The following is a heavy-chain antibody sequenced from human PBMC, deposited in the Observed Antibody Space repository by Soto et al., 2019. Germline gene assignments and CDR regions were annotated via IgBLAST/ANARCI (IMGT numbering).Heavy chain of an antibody. D-gene: IGHD3-10*01. CDR1: GGTFSSYA. J-gene: IGHJ5*02. CDR2: IIPIFGTA. Sequence: QVQLVQSGAEVKKPGSSVKVSCKASGGTFSSYAISWVRQAPGQGLEWMGGIIPIFGTANYAQKFQGRVTITADEYTRTEYMELSSLRSEDTAVYYCAKSQVGFGPKNWFDPWGQGTLVTVSS. CDR3: AKSQVGFGPKNWFDP. V-gene: IGHV1-69*01.